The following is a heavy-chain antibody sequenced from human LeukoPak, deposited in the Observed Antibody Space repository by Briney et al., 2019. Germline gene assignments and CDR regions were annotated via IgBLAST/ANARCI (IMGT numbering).Heavy chain of an antibody. Sequence: PSETLSLTCAVYGGSFSGYYWSWIRQPPGKGLEWIGEINHSGSTNYNPSLKSRVTISVDTSKNQFSLKLSSVTAADTAVYYCARNQAVAANRGAFDIWGQGTMVTVSS. CDR3: ARNQAVAANRGAFDI. J-gene: IGHJ3*02. V-gene: IGHV4-34*01. CDR1: GGSFSGYY. D-gene: IGHD6-19*01. CDR2: INHSGST.